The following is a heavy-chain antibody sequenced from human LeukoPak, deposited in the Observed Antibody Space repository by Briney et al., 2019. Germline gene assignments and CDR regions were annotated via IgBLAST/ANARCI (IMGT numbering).Heavy chain of an antibody. CDR3: ARTPSSEQQLSFDN. D-gene: IGHD6-13*01. CDR1: GFTFSSYS. J-gene: IGHJ4*02. V-gene: IGHV3-21*01. Sequence: GGSLRLSCAASGFTFSSYSMNWVRQAPGKGLEWVSSISSSSSYIKYADSVKGRFTISRDNAKNSLYLQMNSLRAEDTAVYYCARTPSSEQQLSFDNWGQGTLVTVSS. CDR2: ISSSSSYI.